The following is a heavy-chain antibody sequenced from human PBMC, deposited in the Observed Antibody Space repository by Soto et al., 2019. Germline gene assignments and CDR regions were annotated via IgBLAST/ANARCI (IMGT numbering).Heavy chain of an antibody. CDR2: ISGSTGST. CDR1: GFTFSNFA. V-gene: IGHV3-23*01. Sequence: EVQVLESGGGLVQPGGPLRLSCAASGFTFSNFAMSWVRHAPGKGLEWVSEISGSTGSTYYADSVKGRFTISRDNSKNTLHLQMNSLRAEDTAVYYCAKDTSSSPYYMDVWGKGTTVTVSS. CDR3: AKDTSSSPYYMDV. D-gene: IGHD2-2*01. J-gene: IGHJ6*03.